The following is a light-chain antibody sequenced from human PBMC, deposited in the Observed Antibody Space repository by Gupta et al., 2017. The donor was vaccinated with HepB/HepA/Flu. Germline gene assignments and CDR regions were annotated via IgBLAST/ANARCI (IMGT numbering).Light chain of an antibody. Sequence: LVLPQSPSASASLGASVKLTCTLSSGHSSYAIAWHQQQPEKGPRYLMKLNSDGSHSKGDGIPDRFAGSSSGAERYLTISSLQSEDEADYYCQTWGTGTVVFGGGTKLTVL. J-gene: IGLJ2*01. V-gene: IGLV4-69*01. CDR3: QTWGTGTVV. CDR2: LNSDGSH. CDR1: SGHSSYA.